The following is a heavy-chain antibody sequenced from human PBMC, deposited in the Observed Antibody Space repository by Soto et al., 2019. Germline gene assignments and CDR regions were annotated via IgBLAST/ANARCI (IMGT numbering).Heavy chain of an antibody. CDR2: ISYDGSNK. CDR3: ARDPVGYMVIHYLDADY. D-gene: IGHD3-22*01. CDR1: GFTFSSYA. Sequence: GGSLRLSCAASGFTFSSYAMHWVRQAPGKGLEWVAVISYDGSNKYYADSVKGRFTISGDNSKNTLYLQMNSLRAEDTAVYYCARDPVGYMVIHYLDADYWGQGTLVTVSS. V-gene: IGHV3-30-3*01. J-gene: IGHJ4*02.